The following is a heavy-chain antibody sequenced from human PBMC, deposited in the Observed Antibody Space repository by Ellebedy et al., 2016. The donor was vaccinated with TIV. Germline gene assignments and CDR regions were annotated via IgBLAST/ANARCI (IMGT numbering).Heavy chain of an antibody. CDR3: PRGWRVGATMRMYWFDP. CDR2: INHSGST. J-gene: IGHJ5*02. Sequence: MPSETLSLTCAVHRGSFSGYYWSWIRQPPGKGLEWSGEINHSGSTNYNPSLKSRVTISVDTSKTQFSLKLSSVTAADTGVYYCPRGWRVGATMRMYWFDPWGQGTLVTVSS. D-gene: IGHD1-26*01. CDR1: RGSFSGYY. V-gene: IGHV4-34*01.